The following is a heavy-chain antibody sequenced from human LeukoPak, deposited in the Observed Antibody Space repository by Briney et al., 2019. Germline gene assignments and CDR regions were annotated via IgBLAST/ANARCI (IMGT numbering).Heavy chain of an antibody. CDR2: ISSSSSYT. J-gene: IGHJ4*02. D-gene: IGHD5-24*01. CDR1: GFTFSDYY. CDR3: ASGEMATVTLDY. Sequence: GGSLRLSCAASGFTFSDYYMSWIRQAPGKGLEWVSYISSSSSYTNYADSVKGRFTISRDNSKNTLYLQMNNLRAEDTALYYCASGEMATVTLDYWGQGTLVVVSS. V-gene: IGHV3-11*03.